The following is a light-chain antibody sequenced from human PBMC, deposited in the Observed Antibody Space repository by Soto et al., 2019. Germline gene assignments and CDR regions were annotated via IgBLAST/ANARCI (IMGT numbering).Light chain of an antibody. CDR1: SSDIGSYNR. V-gene: IGLV2-18*02. J-gene: IGLJ1*01. CDR2: EVN. Sequence: QSALTQPPSVSGSPGQSVTISCTGTSSDIGSYNRVSWYQQPPGAAPKLMICEVNNRPSGVPERFSGSKSGNTASLTIFGLQAEDEADYYCSSLTTSDTYVFGTGTKVTVL. CDR3: SSLTTSDTYV.